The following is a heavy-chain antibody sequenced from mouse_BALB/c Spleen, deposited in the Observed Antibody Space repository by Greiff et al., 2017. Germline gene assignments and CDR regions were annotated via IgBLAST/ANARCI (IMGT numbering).Heavy chain of an antibody. V-gene: IGHV5-6*01. J-gene: IGHJ4*01. D-gene: IGHD2-1*01. CDR1: GFTFSSYG. CDR3: ARYDYGNYGDYAMDY. CDR2: ISSGGSCT. Sequence: EVKLVESGGDLVKPGGSLKLSCAASGFTFSSYGMSWVRQTPDKRLEWVATISSGGSCTYYPDSVKGRVTISRDNAKNTLYLQMSSLKSEDTAMYYCARYDYGNYGDYAMDYWGQGTSVTVSA.